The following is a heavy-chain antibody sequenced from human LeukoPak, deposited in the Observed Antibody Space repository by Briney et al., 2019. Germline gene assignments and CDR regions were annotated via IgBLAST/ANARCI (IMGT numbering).Heavy chain of an antibody. CDR3: ARDHTMVRGVTQEIDY. CDR1: GYTFTSYG. J-gene: IGHJ4*02. D-gene: IGHD3-10*01. Sequence: ASVKVSCKASGYTFTSYGISWVRQAPGQGLEWMGWISAYNGNTNYAQKLQGRVTMTTDTSTSTAYMELRSLRSDDTAVYYCARDHTMVRGVTQEIDYWGQGTLVTVSS. CDR2: ISAYNGNT. V-gene: IGHV1-18*01.